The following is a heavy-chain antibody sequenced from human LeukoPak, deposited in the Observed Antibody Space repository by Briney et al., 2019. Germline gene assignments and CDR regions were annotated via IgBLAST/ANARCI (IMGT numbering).Heavy chain of an antibody. CDR2: ITSKTDGGAT. D-gene: IGHD3-22*01. CDR3: TTALGYYYDSSGYYSHFDY. V-gene: IGHV3-15*01. J-gene: IGHJ4*02. CDR1: GFTFSNAW. Sequence: PEGSLRLSCAASGFTFSNAWMSWVRQAPGKGLEWVGRITSKTDGGATDYAAPVKGRFTISRDDSKNTLYLQMNSLKIEDTALYYCTTALGYYYDSSGYYSHFDYWGQGTLVTVSS.